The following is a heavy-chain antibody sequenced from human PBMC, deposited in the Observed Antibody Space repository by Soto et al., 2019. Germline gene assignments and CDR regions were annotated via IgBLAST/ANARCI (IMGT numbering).Heavy chain of an antibody. CDR2: IYYSGST. CDR1: GGSISSGGYY. D-gene: IGHD4-17*01. V-gene: IGHV4-31*03. CDR3: ARVLTEYYGDYPDY. J-gene: IGHJ4*02. Sequence: QVQLQESGPGLVKPSQTLSLTCTVSGGSISSGGYYWSWIRQHPGKGLEWFGYIYYSGSTYYNPSLKPRVTISVDASKNQFSLKLSSVTAADTAVYDCARVLTEYYGDYPDYWGQGTLVTVSS.